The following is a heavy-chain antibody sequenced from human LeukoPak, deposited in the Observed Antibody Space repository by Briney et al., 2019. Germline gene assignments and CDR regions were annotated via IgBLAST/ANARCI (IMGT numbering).Heavy chain of an antibody. V-gene: IGHV1-18*01. CDR2: ISTYNGNT. J-gene: IGHJ6*02. Sequence: SVKVSCKASGYTFTSYGISWVRQAPGQGLEWMGWISTYNGNTNYAQKLQGRVTMTTDTSTSTAYMELRSLRSDDTAVYYCARDGRWTRYYYYGMDVWGQGTTVTVSS. CDR1: GYTFTSYG. D-gene: IGHD1-26*01. CDR3: ARDGRWTRYYYYGMDV.